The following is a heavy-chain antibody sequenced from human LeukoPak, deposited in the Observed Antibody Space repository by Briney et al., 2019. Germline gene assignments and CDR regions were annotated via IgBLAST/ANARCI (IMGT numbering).Heavy chain of an antibody. V-gene: IGHV4-4*02. Sequence: SETLSLTCAVSGSSINNKKWWSWVRQPPGKGLEWIGEIYQRGSTNYNPSLKSRVTISVDKSKNQLSLKLTSVTAADTAIYYCAKSGDYCLDYWGPGTLVTVSS. CDR3: AKSGDYCLDY. D-gene: IGHD3-3*01. CDR1: GSSINNKKW. CDR2: IYQRGST. J-gene: IGHJ4*02.